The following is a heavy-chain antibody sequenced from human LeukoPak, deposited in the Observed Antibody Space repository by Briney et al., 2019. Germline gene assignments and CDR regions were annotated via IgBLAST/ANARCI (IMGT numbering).Heavy chain of an antibody. CDR2: IYHSGST. CDR1: GGSISSGGYY. V-gene: IGHV4-30-2*01. J-gene: IGHJ4*02. CDR3: ARVSEVGARGDY. Sequence: PSETLSLTCTVSGGSISSGGYYWSWIRQPPGKGLEWIGYIYHSGSTYYNPSLKSRVTISVDRSKNQFSLKLSSVTAADTAVYYCARVSEVGARGDYWGQGTLVTVSS. D-gene: IGHD1-26*01.